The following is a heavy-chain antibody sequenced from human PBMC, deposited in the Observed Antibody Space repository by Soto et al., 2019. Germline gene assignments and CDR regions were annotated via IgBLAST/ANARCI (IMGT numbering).Heavy chain of an antibody. V-gene: IGHV3-48*01. CDR1: GFTFSSYS. CDR3: ERSDYDFWSGYYRVCDY. CDR2: ISSSSSTI. D-gene: IGHD3-3*01. J-gene: IGHJ4*02. Sequence: VGSLRLSCAASGFTFSSYSMNWVRQAPGKGLEWVSYISSSSSTIYYADSVKVRFTISRDNAKNSLYLQMNSLRAEDTAVYYCERSDYDFWSGYYRVCDYWGQGTLVTVS.